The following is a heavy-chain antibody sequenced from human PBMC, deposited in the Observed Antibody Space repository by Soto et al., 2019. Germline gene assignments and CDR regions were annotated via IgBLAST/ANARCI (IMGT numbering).Heavy chain of an antibody. CDR3: ANGESDYYDSPFDY. V-gene: IGHV3-30*18. D-gene: IGHD3-22*01. CDR1: XFTFSSYG. J-gene: IGHJ4*02. Sequence: QVQLVESGGGVVQPGRSLRLSCAASXFTFSSYGMHWVRQAPGKGLEWVAVISYDGSNKYYADSVKGRFTISRDNSKNTLYLQMNSLRAEDTAVYYCANGESDYYDSPFDYWGQGTLVTVSS. CDR2: ISYDGSNK.